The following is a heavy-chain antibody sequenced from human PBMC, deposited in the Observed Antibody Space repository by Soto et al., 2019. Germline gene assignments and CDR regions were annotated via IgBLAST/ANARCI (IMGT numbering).Heavy chain of an antibody. CDR3: AKDLPIYDSSGYYYYYGMDV. CDR1: GFTFSSYA. CDR2: ISYDGSNK. Sequence: GGSLRLSCAASGFTFSSYAMHWVRQAPGEGLEWVAVISYDGSNKYYADSVKGRFTISRDNSKNTLYLQMNSLRAEDTAVYYCAKDLPIYDSSGYYYYYGMDVWGQGTTVTVSS. V-gene: IGHV3-30-3*01. J-gene: IGHJ6*02. D-gene: IGHD3-22*01.